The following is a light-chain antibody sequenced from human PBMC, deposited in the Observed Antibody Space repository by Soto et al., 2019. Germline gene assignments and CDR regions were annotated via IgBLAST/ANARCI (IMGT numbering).Light chain of an antibody. CDR1: SSDVGNYNL. Sequence: QSVLTQPASVSGSPGQSITISCTGTSSDVGNYNLVSWYQQHPGKAPKLMIYEVSKRPSGVSNRFSGSRSGNTASLTISGLQAEDEADYYCSSYAGGPTVVFGGGTKLTVL. CDR2: EVS. V-gene: IGLV2-23*02. CDR3: SSYAGGPTVV. J-gene: IGLJ2*01.